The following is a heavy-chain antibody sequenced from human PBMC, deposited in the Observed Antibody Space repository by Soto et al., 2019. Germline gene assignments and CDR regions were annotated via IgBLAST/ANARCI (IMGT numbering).Heavy chain of an antibody. Sequence: SETLSLTCTVSGGSISSYYWSWIRQPPGKGLEWIGYIYYSGSTNYNPSLKSRVTISVDTSKSQFSLKLSSVTAADTAVYYCARHAWPRYCSGGSCYYFDYWGQGTLVTVSS. J-gene: IGHJ4*02. V-gene: IGHV4-59*08. CDR3: ARHAWPRYCSGGSCYYFDY. CDR2: IYYSGST. CDR1: GGSISSYY. D-gene: IGHD2-15*01.